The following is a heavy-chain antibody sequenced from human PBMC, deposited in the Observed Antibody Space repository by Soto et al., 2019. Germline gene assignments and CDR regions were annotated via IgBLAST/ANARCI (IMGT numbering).Heavy chain of an antibody. CDR2: IIPIFGTA. CDR3: ARAGSSGWYSDWWFDP. V-gene: IGHV1-69*01. Sequence: QVQLVQSGAEVKKPGSSVKVSCKASGGTFSSYAISWVRQAPGQGLEWMGGIIPIFGTANYAQTFQGRVTITADESTSTAYMELSSVRSEDTAVYYCARAGSSGWYSDWWFDPWGQGSLVTFSS. J-gene: IGHJ5*02. D-gene: IGHD6-19*01. CDR1: GGTFSSYA.